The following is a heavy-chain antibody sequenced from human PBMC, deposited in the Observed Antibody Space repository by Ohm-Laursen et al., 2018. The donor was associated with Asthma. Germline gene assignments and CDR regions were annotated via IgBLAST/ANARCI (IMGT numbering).Heavy chain of an antibody. V-gene: IGHV3-30-3*01. CDR2: GGSYYDGGLK. CDR1: GFTFRSYA. CDR3: ARDVMEWYLPAFDF. J-gene: IGHJ4*02. D-gene: IGHD3-3*01. Sequence: SLRLSCTASGFTFRSYAMHWVRQAPGKGLEWVAVGGSYYDGGLKYYADSVNGRFTVSRDDSKNTLYMQMSSLRPDDTAVYYCARDVMEWYLPAFDFWGQGTLVTVSS.